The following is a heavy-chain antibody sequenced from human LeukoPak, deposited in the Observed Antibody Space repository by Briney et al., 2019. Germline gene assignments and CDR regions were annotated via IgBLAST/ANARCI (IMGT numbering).Heavy chain of an antibody. J-gene: IGHJ4*02. CDR3: ARDSSSSWYIGFFDY. CDR2: IIPIFGTA. V-gene: IGHV1-69*13. D-gene: IGHD6-13*01. CDR1: GDTFSSYA. Sequence: SVKVSCKASGDTFSSYAISWVRQAPGQGLEWTGGIIPIFGTANYAQKFQGRVTITADESTSTAYMELSSLRSEDTAVYYCARDSSSSWYIGFFDYWGQGTLVTVSS.